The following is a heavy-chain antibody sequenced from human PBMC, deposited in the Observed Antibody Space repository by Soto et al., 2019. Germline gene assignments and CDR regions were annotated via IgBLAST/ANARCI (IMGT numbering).Heavy chain of an antibody. D-gene: IGHD3-3*01. Sequence: PSDTLSLTCAVSGGSFSGHYWSWIRQSPGKGLEWIGEINHSGSSNYNPPLESRITISLDTSKNQFSLDLSSVTAADTAVYYCARVSVIGGYDFWSGYKRWCDPWGKGTLVTV. CDR1: GGSFSGHY. J-gene: IGHJ5*02. CDR3: ARVSVIGGYDFWSGYKRWCDP. CDR2: INHSGSS. V-gene: IGHV4-34*01.